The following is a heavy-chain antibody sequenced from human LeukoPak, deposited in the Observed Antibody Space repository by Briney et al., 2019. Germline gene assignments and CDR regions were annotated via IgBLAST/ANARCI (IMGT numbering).Heavy chain of an antibody. Sequence: SETLSLTCAVYGGSFSGYYWSWIRQPPGKGLEWIGKINHSGSTNYNPSLKSRVTISVDTSKNQFSLKLSSVTAADTAVYYCARIRKTYYYGSGSYFDYWGQGTLVTVSS. D-gene: IGHD3-10*01. CDR1: GGSFSGYY. CDR2: INHSGST. J-gene: IGHJ4*02. CDR3: ARIRKTYYYGSGSYFDY. V-gene: IGHV4-34*01.